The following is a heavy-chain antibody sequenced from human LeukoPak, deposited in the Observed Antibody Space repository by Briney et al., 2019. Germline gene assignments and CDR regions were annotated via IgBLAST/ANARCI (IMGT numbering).Heavy chain of an antibody. CDR2: IKQDGSEK. J-gene: IGHJ4*02. Sequence: PGGSLRLSCAASGFTFSSYWMSWVRQAPGKGLEWVANIKQDGSEKYYVDSVKGRFTISRDNAKNSLYLQMNSLRAEDTAVYYCARGGDGYNYSPFDYWGQGTLVTVS. CDR3: ARGGDGYNYSPFDY. V-gene: IGHV3-7*01. D-gene: IGHD5-24*01. CDR1: GFTFSSYW.